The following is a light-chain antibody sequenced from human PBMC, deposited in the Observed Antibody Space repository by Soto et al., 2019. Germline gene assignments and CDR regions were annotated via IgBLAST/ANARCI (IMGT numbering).Light chain of an antibody. J-gene: IGKJ4*01. CDR3: QKYNGAPLT. CDR2: AAS. CDR1: QAIGDY. V-gene: IGKV1-27*01. Sequence: DIQMTQSPSSLSASVGDRVTITCRASQAIGDYLAWYQQRPGKVPKLLIYAASTLQSGVPSRFSGSGSGTDFSLTISSLRPEDVATYYCQKYNGAPLTFGGGTKVEI.